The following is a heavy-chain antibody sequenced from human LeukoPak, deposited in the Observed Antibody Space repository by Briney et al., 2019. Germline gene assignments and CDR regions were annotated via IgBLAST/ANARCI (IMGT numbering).Heavy chain of an antibody. Sequence: SETLSLTCTVSGGFLSSGSYYWTWIRQPPGRGLEWIGYISYSGSTNYNPSLKSRVTISVDTSKNHFSLNLSSVTAADTAVYYCARRGSGGRSFDIWGQGTMVTVSS. CDR2: ISYSGST. CDR3: ARRGSGGRSFDI. CDR1: GGFLSSGSYY. D-gene: IGHD2-15*01. J-gene: IGHJ3*02. V-gene: IGHV4-61*03.